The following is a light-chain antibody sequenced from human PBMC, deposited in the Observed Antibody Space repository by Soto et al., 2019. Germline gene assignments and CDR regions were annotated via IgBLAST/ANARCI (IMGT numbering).Light chain of an antibody. V-gene: IGKV1-5*03. CDR2: KAS. J-gene: IGKJ1*01. Sequence: DIQMTQSPSTLSASVGDRVAITCRASQSVSTSLAWYQQKPGKAPKLLIYKASSLQSGVPSRFSGTGSGTEFTLTISSLQPDDFSTYYCQQYHSYWTFGQGTKVDIK. CDR3: QQYHSYWT. CDR1: QSVSTS.